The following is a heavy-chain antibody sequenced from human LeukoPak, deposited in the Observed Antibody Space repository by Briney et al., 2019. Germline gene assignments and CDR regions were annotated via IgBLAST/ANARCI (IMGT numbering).Heavy chain of an antibody. CDR3: ARDGLTGTTGDWFDP. CDR1: GYTFTSYG. J-gene: IGHJ5*02. CDR2: ISAYNGNT. V-gene: IGHV1-18*01. D-gene: IGHD1-7*01. Sequence: ASVKVSCKASGYTFTSYGISWVRQAPGQGLEWMGWISAYNGNTNYARKLQGRVTMTTDTSTSTAYMELRSLRSDDTAVYYCARDGLTGTTGDWFDPWGQGTLVTVSS.